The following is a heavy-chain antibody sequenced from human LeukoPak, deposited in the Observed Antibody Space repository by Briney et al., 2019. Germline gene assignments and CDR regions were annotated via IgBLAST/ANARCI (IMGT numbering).Heavy chain of an antibody. CDR3: AKLWVMITFGGVIDIEAPGSSGDY. CDR2: ISGSGGTT. Sequence: GGSLRLSCAASGFTFSSYAMSWVRQAPGKGLECVSAISGSGGTTYYADSVKGRFTISRDNSKNTLYLQMNSLRDEDTAVYYCAKLWVMITFGGVIDIEAPGSSGDYWGQGTLVTVSS. J-gene: IGHJ4*02. CDR1: GFTFSSYA. D-gene: IGHD3-16*02. V-gene: IGHV3-23*01.